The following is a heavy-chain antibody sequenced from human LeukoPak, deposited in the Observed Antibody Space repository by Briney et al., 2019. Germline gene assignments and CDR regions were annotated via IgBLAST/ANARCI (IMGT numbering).Heavy chain of an antibody. J-gene: IGHJ4*02. CDR3: ARDRYYYDSSGLDY. Sequence: GGSLRLSCAASGFTFDDYAMHWVRQAPGKGLVWVSRINSDGSSTSYADSVKGRFTISRDNAKNTLYPQMNSLRAEDTAVYYCARDRYYYDSSGLDYWGQGTLVTVSS. V-gene: IGHV3-74*01. D-gene: IGHD3-22*01. CDR2: INSDGSST. CDR1: GFTFDDYA.